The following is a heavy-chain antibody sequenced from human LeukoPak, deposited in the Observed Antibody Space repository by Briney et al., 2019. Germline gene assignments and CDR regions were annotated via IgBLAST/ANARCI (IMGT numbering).Heavy chain of an antibody. CDR3: ARRYSNYFFDY. D-gene: IGHD4-11*01. Sequence: SETLSLTCAVSGYSITSGYYWAWIRQPPGQGLEWIGNIYHSGSTYYNASLKSRVTISVDTSKNQFSLKLSSVTAADTAVYYCARRYSNYFFDYWGREPWSPSPQ. V-gene: IGHV4-38-2*01. J-gene: IGHJ4*02. CDR1: GYSITSGYY. CDR2: IYHSGST.